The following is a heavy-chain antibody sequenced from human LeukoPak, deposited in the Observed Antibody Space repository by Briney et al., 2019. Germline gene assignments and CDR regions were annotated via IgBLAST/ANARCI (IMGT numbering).Heavy chain of an antibody. D-gene: IGHD4-17*01. CDR1: GYTFTGYY. Sequence: ASVKVSCKASGYTFTGYYMHWVRQAPGQGLEWMGRINPNSGGTNYAQKFQGRVTMTRDTSISTAHMELSRLRSDDTAVYYCARANGDQRSNAFDIWGQGTMVTVSS. J-gene: IGHJ3*02. V-gene: IGHV1-2*06. CDR3: ARANGDQRSNAFDI. CDR2: INPNSGGT.